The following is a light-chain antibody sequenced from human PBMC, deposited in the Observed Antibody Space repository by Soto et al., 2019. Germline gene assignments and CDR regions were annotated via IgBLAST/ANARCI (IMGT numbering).Light chain of an antibody. V-gene: IGKV2-40*01. J-gene: IGKJ4*01. CDR3: MQRIEFPLT. Sequence: DIVVTQSPLSLPVTPGEPASISCRSSQSLLHINGYNYLDWYLQKPGQSPQLLIYTLSYRASGVPDRFSGSGSDTDFTLKISRVEAEDVGVYYCMQRIEFPLTFGGGTKV. CDR2: TLS. CDR1: QSLLHINGYNY.